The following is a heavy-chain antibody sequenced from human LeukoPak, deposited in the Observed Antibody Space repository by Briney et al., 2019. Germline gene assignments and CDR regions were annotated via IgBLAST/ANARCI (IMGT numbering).Heavy chain of an antibody. CDR3: AREQDWYFDL. V-gene: IGHV3-7*01. J-gene: IGHJ2*01. CDR1: GFTFSSHW. CDR2: INQHGSEK. Sequence: GGSLRLSCAASGFTFSSHWMSWVRQAPGKGREWAANINQHGSEKYYVDSVKGRFTISRDNAKNLLYLQMNSLRAEDTAVYYCAREQDWYFDLWGRGTLVTVSS.